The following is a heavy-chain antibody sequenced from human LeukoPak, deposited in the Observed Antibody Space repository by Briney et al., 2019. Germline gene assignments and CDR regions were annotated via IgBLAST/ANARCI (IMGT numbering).Heavy chain of an antibody. J-gene: IGHJ6*02. V-gene: IGHV3-7*03. CDR2: INHNGNVN. Sequence: GGSLRLSCAASGFTFSSYSMNWARQAPGKGLEWVASINHNGNVNYYVDSVKGRFTISRDNAKNSLYPQMSNLRAEDTAVYFCARGGGLDVWGQGATVTVSS. CDR3: ARGGGLDV. D-gene: IGHD3-16*01. CDR1: GFTFSSYS.